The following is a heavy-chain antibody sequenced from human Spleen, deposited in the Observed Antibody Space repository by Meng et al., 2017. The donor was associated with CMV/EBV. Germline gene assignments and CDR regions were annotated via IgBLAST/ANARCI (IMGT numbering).Heavy chain of an antibody. CDR1: GGSFSGYF. V-gene: IGHV4-34*01. D-gene: IGHD3-22*01. CDR3: ARGKYTGGYYPLDY. J-gene: IGHJ4*02. CDR2: INHRGST. Sequence: QVHVQPWGAGLLNPSETLSLTCAVYGGSFSGYFWSWTRHTPGKGLEWIGEINHRGSTNYNPSLKSRVTISVDTSKNQFSLKLSSVTAADTAVYYCARGKYTGGYYPLDYWGQGTLVTVSS.